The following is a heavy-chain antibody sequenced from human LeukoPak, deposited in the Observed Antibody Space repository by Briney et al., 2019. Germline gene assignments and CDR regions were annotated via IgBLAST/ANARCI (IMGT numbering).Heavy chain of an antibody. CDR2: FSSGRSYL. Sequence: PGGSLRLSCVGSGFTFSSYRMHWVRQAPGKGLEWVSSFSSGRSYLYYADSVKGRFTMSRDNSKSSVYLQMSSLTVEDTALYYCARDGDNWYVNGLDSWGQGILVTVSS. CDR1: GFTFSSYR. CDR3: ARDGDNWYVNGLDS. D-gene: IGHD5-24*01. J-gene: IGHJ4*02. V-gene: IGHV3-21*01.